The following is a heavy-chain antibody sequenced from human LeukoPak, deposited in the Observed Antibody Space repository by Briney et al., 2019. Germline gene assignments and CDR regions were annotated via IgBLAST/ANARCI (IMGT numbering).Heavy chain of an antibody. CDR2: IYTSGST. D-gene: IGHD6-13*01. V-gene: IGHV4-4*07. CDR3: ARDRVAAARPSPFDI. CDR1: GGSISSYY. Sequence: KPSETLSLTCTVSGGSISSYYWSWIRQPAGKGLEWIGRIYTSGSTNYNPSLKSRVTMSVDTSKYQFSLKLSSVTAADTAVYYCARDRVAAARPSPFDIWGQGTMVTVSS. J-gene: IGHJ3*02.